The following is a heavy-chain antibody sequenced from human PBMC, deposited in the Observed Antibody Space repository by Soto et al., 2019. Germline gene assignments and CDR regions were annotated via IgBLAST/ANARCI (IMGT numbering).Heavy chain of an antibody. CDR3: ASAYYYDSSGYFLRRPYDYYGMDV. J-gene: IGHJ6*02. Sequence: ASVKLSCKASGYPFTSYVISWVRQAPGQGLEWMGWISAYNGNTNYAQKLQGRVTMTTDTSTSTAYMELRSLRSDDTAVYYCASAYYYDSSGYFLRRPYDYYGMDVWGQGTTVTVSS. CDR2: ISAYNGNT. D-gene: IGHD3-22*01. V-gene: IGHV1-18*01. CDR1: GYPFTSYV.